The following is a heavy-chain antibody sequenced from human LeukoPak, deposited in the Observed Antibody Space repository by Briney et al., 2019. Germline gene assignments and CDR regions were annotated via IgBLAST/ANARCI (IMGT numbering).Heavy chain of an antibody. D-gene: IGHD2-15*01. J-gene: IGHJ4*02. CDR2: ISAYNGNT. V-gene: IGHV1-18*01. Sequence: ASVKVSCKASGYTFTSYGISWVRQAPGQGLEWMGWISAYNGNTNYAQKLQGRVTMTTDTSTSTAYMELRSLRSDDTAVYYCASTSPCSGGSCYPLGYWGQGTLDTVSS. CDR3: ASTSPCSGGSCYPLGY. CDR1: GYTFTSYG.